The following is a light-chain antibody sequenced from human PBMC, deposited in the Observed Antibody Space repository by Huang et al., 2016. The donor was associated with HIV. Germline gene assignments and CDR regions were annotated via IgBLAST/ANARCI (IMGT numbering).Light chain of an antibody. J-gene: IGKJ2*01. Sequence: EIVMTQSPATLSVSPGERATLSCRASQSVSTNLAWYQQKPGQAPRLLIYHASTRATGIPARFSGSGSGTDFTLTISSLQSEDFVIYYCQQYNNWPPMYTFGQGTKLEI. CDR1: QSVSTN. CDR3: QQYNNWPPMYT. V-gene: IGKV3-15*01. CDR2: HAS.